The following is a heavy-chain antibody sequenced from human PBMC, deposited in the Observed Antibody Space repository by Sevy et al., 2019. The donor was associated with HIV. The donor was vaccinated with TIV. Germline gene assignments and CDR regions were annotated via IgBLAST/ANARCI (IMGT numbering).Heavy chain of an antibody. D-gene: IGHD3-22*01. Sequence: GGSLRLSCAVSGFTFSNAWMNWVRRAPGTGLQWVGLIKSKIDGETTDYAAPVKGRFTISRDDSKNTVYLQMTSLKTVGTAVYYCATAPGYYDSSPFDYWGPGTLVTVSS. CDR1: GFTFSNAW. CDR3: ATAPGYYDSSPFDY. V-gene: IGHV3-15*01. CDR2: IKSKIDGETT. J-gene: IGHJ4*02.